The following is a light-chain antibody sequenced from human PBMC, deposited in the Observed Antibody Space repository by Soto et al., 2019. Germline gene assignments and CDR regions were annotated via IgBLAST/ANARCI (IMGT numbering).Light chain of an antibody. CDR1: NSNIGNSY. CDR2: DNN. CDR3: ATWLSCLCFV. Sequence: QSVLTQPPPLSAAPGQKVTISCSAINSNIGNSYVSWYQHLPGTAPKLLIYDNNKRPSGIPDRFSGSKSGASATLGITGLQTGDEAVYYCATWLSCLCFVFGTVTKVTVL. V-gene: IGLV1-51*01. J-gene: IGLJ1*01.